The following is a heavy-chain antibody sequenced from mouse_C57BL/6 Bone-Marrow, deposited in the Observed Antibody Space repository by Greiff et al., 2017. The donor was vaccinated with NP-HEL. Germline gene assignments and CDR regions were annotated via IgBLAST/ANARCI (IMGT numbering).Heavy chain of an antibody. J-gene: IGHJ2*01. D-gene: IGHD1-1*01. Sequence: QVQLQQSGSELRSPGSSVKLSCKDFDSEVFPIAYMSWVRQKPGHGFEWIGGILPSIGRTIYGEKFEDKATLDADTLSNTAYLELNSLTSEDSAIYYCARQGDYYGSSMYYFDYWGQGTTLTVSS. CDR1: DSEVFPIAY. CDR3: ARQGDYYGSSMYYFDY. CDR2: ILPSIGRT. V-gene: IGHV15-2*01.